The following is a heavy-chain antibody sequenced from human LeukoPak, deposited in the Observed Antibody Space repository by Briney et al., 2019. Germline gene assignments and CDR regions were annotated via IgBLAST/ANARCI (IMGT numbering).Heavy chain of an antibody. CDR1: GYTFTSYG. CDR3: AREASVTKDFDY. D-gene: IGHD4-17*01. J-gene: IGHJ4*02. CDR2: ISAYNGNT. Sequence: ASVTVSCKAPGYTFTSYGISWVRQAPGQGLEWMGWISAYNGNTNYAQKLQGRVTMTTDTSTSTAYMELRSLRSDDTAVYYCAREASVTKDFDYWGQGTLVTVSS. V-gene: IGHV1-18*04.